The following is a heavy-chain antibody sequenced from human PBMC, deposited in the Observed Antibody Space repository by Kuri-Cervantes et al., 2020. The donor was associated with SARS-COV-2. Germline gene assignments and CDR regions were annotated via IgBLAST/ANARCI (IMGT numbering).Heavy chain of an antibody. CDR2: ISYDGSNK. Sequence: GESLKISCAASGSTFRSYGMDWVRQALGKGLEWVAVISYDGSNKYYADYVKGRVIISRDNSKNTVYLQMKSLRAEDKDVYYCAKGSSEGFGYWGKGTLVTVSS. V-gene: IGHV3-30*18. D-gene: IGHD3-10*01. CDR3: AKGSSEGFGY. CDR1: GSTFRSYG. J-gene: IGHJ4*02.